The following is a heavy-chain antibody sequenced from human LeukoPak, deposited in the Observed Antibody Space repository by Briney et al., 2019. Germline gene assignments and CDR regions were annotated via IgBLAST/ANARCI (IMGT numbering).Heavy chain of an antibody. J-gene: IGHJ3*02. CDR1: GYSFTSYW. V-gene: IGHV5-51*01. CDR3: ARQPLVTMILVGNGAVDI. Sequence: GESLKISCKGSGYSFTSYWIGWVRQMPGKGLEWMGIIYPGDSDTRYSPSFQGQVTISADKSISTAYLQWSSLKASDTAMYYCARQPLVTMILVGNGAVDIWGQGTMVTVSS. CDR2: IYPGDSDT. D-gene: IGHD3-22*01.